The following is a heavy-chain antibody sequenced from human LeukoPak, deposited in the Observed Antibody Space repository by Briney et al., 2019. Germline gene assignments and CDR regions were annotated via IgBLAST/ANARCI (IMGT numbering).Heavy chain of an antibody. Sequence: GGSLRLSRAASGFTVSSNYMSWVRQAPGKGLEWVSVIYSGGSTYYAGSVKGRFTISRDNSKNTLYLQMNSLRAEDTAVYYCARDVWLLNWGQGTLVTVSS. CDR3: ARDVWLLN. CDR2: IYSGGST. J-gene: IGHJ1*01. D-gene: IGHD5-12*01. CDR1: GFTVSSNY. V-gene: IGHV3-66*01.